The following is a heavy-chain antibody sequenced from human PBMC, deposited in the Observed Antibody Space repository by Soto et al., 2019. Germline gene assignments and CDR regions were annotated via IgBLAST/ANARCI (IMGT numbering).Heavy chain of an antibody. CDR3: TTGRDDLLY. Sequence: EVQLVESGGGLVKPGGSLRLSCAVSGFTFNKVWMNWVRQAPGKGLEWVGRIKSKIDGGTTDYAAAVKGRFTITRDDSKATLYLQMNSLKTDDTAAYFCTTGRDDLLYWGQGTLVTVSS. V-gene: IGHV3-15*07. D-gene: IGHD1-1*01. J-gene: IGHJ4*02. CDR1: GFTFNKVW. CDR2: IKSKIDGGTT.